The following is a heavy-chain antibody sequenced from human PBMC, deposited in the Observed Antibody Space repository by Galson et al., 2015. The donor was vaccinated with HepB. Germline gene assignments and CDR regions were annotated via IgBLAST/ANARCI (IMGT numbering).Heavy chain of an antibody. D-gene: IGHD6-19*01. CDR1: GFTFSDYY. CDR2: ISSSSSYT. CDR3: ARDRYIAVAEYWYFDL. V-gene: IGHV3-11*05. Sequence: SLRLSCAASGFTFSDYYMSWIRQAPGKGLEWVSYISSSSSYTNYADSVKGRFTISRDNAKNSLYLQMNSLRAEDTAVYYCARDRYIAVAEYWYFDLWGRGTLVTVSS. J-gene: IGHJ2*01.